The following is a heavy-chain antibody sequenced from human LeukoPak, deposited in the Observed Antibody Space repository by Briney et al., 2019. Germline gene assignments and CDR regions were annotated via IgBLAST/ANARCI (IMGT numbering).Heavy chain of an antibody. CDR3: AGGIAAAGTEWFDP. CDR1: GGSFSGYY. J-gene: IGHJ5*02. CDR2: IYYSGST. D-gene: IGHD6-13*01. Sequence: SETLSLTCAVYGGSFSGYYWGWIRQPPGKGLEWIGSIYYSGSTYYNPSLKSRVTISVDTSKNQFSLKLSSVSTSDTAGYYCAGGIAAAGTEWFDPWGQGTLVTVSS. V-gene: IGHV4-34*01.